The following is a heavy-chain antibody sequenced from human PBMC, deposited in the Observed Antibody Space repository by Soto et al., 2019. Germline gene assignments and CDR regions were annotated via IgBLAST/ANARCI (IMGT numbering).Heavy chain of an antibody. D-gene: IGHD4-17*01. Sequence: EVQLLESGGGLVQPGGSLRLSCAASGFTFSNYAMSWVRQAPGKGLEWVSVISGSDGSPYYADSVKGRFTISRDNSKNTLYLQMNSLRAEDTAVYYCARPYGDVAREWGQGTLVTVSS. CDR3: ARPYGDVARE. CDR1: GFTFSNYA. J-gene: IGHJ4*02. CDR2: ISGSDGSP. V-gene: IGHV3-23*01.